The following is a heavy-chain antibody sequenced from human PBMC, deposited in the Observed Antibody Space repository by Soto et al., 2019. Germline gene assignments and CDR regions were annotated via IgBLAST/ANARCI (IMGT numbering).Heavy chain of an antibody. D-gene: IGHD2-2*01. V-gene: IGHV1-3*01. CDR1: GYSFTKYG. CDR2: INPGKGDT. J-gene: IGHJ6*02. CDR3: ARTDCSSTSCYHYYYYGMDV. Sequence: QVQLVQSGTEVKKPGASVKVSCKTSGYSFTKYGLHWVRQAPGQRLEWMGWINPGKGDTKYSQKCQGRVTITRDTSATTAYMELSSLGSEDSAVLYCARTDCSSTSCYHYYYYGMDVWGQGTTVTVSS.